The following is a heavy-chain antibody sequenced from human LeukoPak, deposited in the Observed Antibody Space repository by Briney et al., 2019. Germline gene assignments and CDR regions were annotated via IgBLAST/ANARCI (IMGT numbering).Heavy chain of an antibody. CDR1: GFTFSNAW. CDR2: IKSKTDGGTT. J-gene: IGHJ4*02. Sequence: GGSLRLSCAASGFTFSNAWMSWVRQAPGKGLEWVGRIKSKTDGGTTDYAAPVKGRFTISRDDSKNTLYLQMNSLKTEDTAVYYGTTEVAIAAAGTLFDYWGQGTLVTVPS. CDR3: TTEVAIAAAGTLFDY. V-gene: IGHV3-15*01. D-gene: IGHD6-13*01.